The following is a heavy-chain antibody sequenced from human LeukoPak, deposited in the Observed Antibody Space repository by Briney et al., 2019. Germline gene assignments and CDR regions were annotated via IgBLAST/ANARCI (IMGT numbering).Heavy chain of an antibody. CDR1: GGSISSGGYS. CDR2: IYYSGST. Sequence: SETLSLTCAVSGGSISSGGYSWSWIRQPPGKGLEWIGYIYYSGSTNYNPSLKSRVTISVDTSKNQFSLKLSSVTAADTAVYYCARDGSGSRYNWFDPWGQGTLVTVSS. V-gene: IGHV4-61*08. CDR3: ARDGSGSRYNWFDP. J-gene: IGHJ5*02. D-gene: IGHD3-10*01.